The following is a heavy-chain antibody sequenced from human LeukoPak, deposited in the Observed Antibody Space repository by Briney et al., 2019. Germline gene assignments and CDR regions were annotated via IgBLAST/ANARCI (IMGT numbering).Heavy chain of an antibody. CDR1: GFILSDYY. CDR3: ARGSGDYRDTNYYGMDV. Sequence: GGPLRLPCASSGFILSDYYVDWVRKAPGKGLVWVGRSRGRGHSFTTEYAASVKGRFTISRDNSQSALFLQMNSLQTEDTAVYYCARGSGDYRDTNYYGMDVWGLGTTVSVSS. V-gene: IGHV3-72*01. D-gene: IGHD3-3*01. J-gene: IGHJ6*02. CDR2: SRGRGHSFTT.